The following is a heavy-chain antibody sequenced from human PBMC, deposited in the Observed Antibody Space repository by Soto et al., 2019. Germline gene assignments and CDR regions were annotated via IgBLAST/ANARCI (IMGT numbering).Heavy chain of an antibody. J-gene: IGHJ4*02. CDR1: GFTCSTYG. CDR3: ARDCSGGSCYYLDN. Sequence: PGGSLRLSCAASGFTCSTYGMHWVRQAPGKGLEWVAVTWYDGSNSFYADSVKGRFTISRDNSKRTLYLQMDRLRVEDTAVYYCARDCSGGSCYYLDNWGQGTLVTVSS. CDR2: TWYDGSNS. D-gene: IGHD2-15*01. V-gene: IGHV3-33*01.